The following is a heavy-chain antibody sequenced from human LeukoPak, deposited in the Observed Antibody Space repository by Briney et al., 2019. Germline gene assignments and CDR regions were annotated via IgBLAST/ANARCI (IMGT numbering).Heavy chain of an antibody. Sequence: GGSPRLSCAASKFTFSTYSMNWVRQAPGKGLEWVSYISTGGSPIYYADSVKGRFTISRDNAKNSLYLQMSSLRAEDTAVYYCAQTSGYWGQGTLVTVSS. V-gene: IGHV3-48*01. CDR3: AQTSGY. CDR1: KFTFSTYS. J-gene: IGHJ4*02. CDR2: ISTGGSPI.